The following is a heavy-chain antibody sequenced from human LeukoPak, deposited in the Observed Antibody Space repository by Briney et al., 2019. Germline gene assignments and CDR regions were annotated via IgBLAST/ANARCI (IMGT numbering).Heavy chain of an antibody. D-gene: IGHD3-16*01. Sequence: PGGSLRLSCAASGFTFSSYVMHWVRQSPGKGLEWVAAIWYDGSAKYFTDSVKGRFTISRDNSKNTLYLQMNSLRSEDTALYFCAREGGDAFDIWGQGTMVTVSS. CDR1: GFTFSSYV. CDR3: AREGGDAFDI. V-gene: IGHV3-33*08. J-gene: IGHJ3*02. CDR2: IWYDGSAK.